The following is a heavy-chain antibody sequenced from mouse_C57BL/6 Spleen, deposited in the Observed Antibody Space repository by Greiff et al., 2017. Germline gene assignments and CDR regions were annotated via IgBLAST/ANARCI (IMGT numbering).Heavy chain of an antibody. Sequence: VQLKESGGGLVKPGGSLKLSCAASGFTFSSYAMSWVRQTPEKRLEWVATISDGGSYTYYPDNVKGRFTISRDNAKNNLYLQMSHLKSEDTAMYYCARSSLNWDVGYFDYWGQGTTLTVSS. V-gene: IGHV5-4*01. CDR3: ARSSLNWDVGYFDY. CDR1: GFTFSSYA. D-gene: IGHD4-1*01. CDR2: ISDGGSYT. J-gene: IGHJ2*01.